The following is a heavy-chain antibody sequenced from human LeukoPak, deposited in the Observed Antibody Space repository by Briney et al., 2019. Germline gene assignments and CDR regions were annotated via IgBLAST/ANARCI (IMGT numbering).Heavy chain of an antibody. CDR3: AGENSAVTEVMEYGMDV. Sequence: GGSLRLSCAASGFTFSSYWMSWVRQAPGKGLEWVVNIKEDGSEKYYVDSVKGRFTISRDSAKNSLYLQMNSLRAEDTAVYYCAGENSAVTEVMEYGMDVWGQGTTVTVSS. V-gene: IGHV3-7*03. CDR1: GFTFSSYW. J-gene: IGHJ6*02. CDR2: IKEDGSEK. D-gene: IGHD3-16*01.